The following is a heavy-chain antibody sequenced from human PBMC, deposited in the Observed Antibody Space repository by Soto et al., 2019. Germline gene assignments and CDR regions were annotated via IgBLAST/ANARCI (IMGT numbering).Heavy chain of an antibody. CDR3: ARGFSSYYMDV. Sequence: SSVKLSCKASGCTFSSSPSSCLRQAPGQGLEWMGRIIPILGIANYAQKFQGRVTITADKSTSTAYMELSSLRSEDTAVYYCARGFSSYYMDVWGKGTTVTVSS. CDR2: IIPILGIA. D-gene: IGHD6-6*01. CDR1: GCTFSSSP. V-gene: IGHV1-69*04. J-gene: IGHJ6*03.